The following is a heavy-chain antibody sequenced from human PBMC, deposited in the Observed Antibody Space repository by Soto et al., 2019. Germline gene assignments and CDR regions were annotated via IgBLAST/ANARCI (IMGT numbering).Heavy chain of an antibody. D-gene: IGHD5-12*01. J-gene: IGHJ6*02. CDR1: GGSFSGYY. Sequence: SETLPLTCAVYGGSFSGYYRRWIRQPPGKGLEWIGEINHSGSTNYNPSLKSRVTISVDTSKNQFSLKLSSVTAADTAVYYCARGVHVDIVAKGGYGMDVWGQGTPVAVSS. V-gene: IGHV4-34*01. CDR2: INHSGST. CDR3: ARGVHVDIVAKGGYGMDV.